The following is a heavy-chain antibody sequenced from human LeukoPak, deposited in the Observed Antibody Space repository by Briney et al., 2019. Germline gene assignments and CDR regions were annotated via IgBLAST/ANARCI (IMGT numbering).Heavy chain of an antibody. V-gene: IGHV3-7*01. J-gene: IGHJ4*02. Sequence: GGSLRLSCEASGFSLSIYWMSWVRQAPGKGLEWVADIKQDGSQKYYVDSVKGRFTISRDNAKNSLYLQMNSLRAEDTAVYYCARAFGVMRRSVFSDYWGQGTLVTVSS. CDR3: ARAFGVMRRSVFSDY. CDR2: IKQDGSQK. CDR1: GFSLSIYW. D-gene: IGHD3-10*01.